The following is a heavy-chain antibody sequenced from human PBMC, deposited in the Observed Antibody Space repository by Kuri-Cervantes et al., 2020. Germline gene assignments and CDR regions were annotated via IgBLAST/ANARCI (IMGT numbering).Heavy chain of an antibody. J-gene: IGHJ4*02. V-gene: IGHV3-21*01. CDR3: ARTPEAKGDLDY. Sequence: GESLKISCAASGFTFSSYSMNWVRQAPGKGLEWVSSISSSSSYIYYADSVKGRFTISRDNAKNSLYLQMNSLRAEDTAVYYCARTPEAKGDLDYWGQGTLVTVSS. CDR2: ISSSSSYI. D-gene: IGHD2-21*02. CDR1: GFTFSSYS.